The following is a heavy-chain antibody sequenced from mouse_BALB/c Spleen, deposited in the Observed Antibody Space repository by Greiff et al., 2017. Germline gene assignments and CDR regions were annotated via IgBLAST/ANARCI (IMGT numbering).Heavy chain of an antibody. CDR1: GYTFTSYY. V-gene: IGHV1S81*02. CDR3: TKYYYGSSYWYFDV. Sequence: QVQLQQPGAELVKPGASVKLSCKASGYTFTSYYMYWVKQRPGQGLEWIGGINPSNGGTNFNEKFKSKATLTVDKSSSTAYMQLSSLTSEDSAVYYCTKYYYGSSYWYFDVWGAGTTVTVSS. D-gene: IGHD1-1*01. J-gene: IGHJ1*01. CDR2: INPSNGGT.